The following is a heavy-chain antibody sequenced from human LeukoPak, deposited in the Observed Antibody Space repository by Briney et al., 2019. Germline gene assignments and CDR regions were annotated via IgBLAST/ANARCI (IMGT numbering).Heavy chain of an antibody. CDR3: TTVIMGTPKDDY. Sequence: GGSLRLSCAASEFSLINAWMSWVRQAPGKGLEWVGRIRSEADGGTLDYAALVKGRFTISRDASKNTPYLQMNSLKTEDTAVYYCTTVIMGTPKDDYWGQGTLVTVSS. CDR2: IRSEADGGTL. J-gene: IGHJ4*02. D-gene: IGHD4-23*01. V-gene: IGHV3-15*01. CDR1: EFSLINAW.